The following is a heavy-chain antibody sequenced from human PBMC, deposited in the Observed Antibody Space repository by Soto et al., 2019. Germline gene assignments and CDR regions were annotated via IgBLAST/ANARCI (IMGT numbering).Heavy chain of an antibody. CDR3: AREYCSSTSCRSPYYYYYGMDV. CDR1: GGTFSSYT. J-gene: IGHJ6*02. CDR2: INPNSGGT. Sequence: GASVKVSCKASGGTFSSYTISWVRQAPGQGLEWMGWINPNSGGTNYAQKFQGWVTMTRDTSISTAYMELSRLRSDDTAVYYCAREYCSSTSCRSPYYYYYGMDVWGQGTTVTLSS. D-gene: IGHD2-2*01. V-gene: IGHV1-2*04.